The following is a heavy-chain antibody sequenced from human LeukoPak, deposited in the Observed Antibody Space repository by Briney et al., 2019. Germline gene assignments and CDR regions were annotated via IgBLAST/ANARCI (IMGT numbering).Heavy chain of an antibody. J-gene: IGHJ4*02. Sequence: PSETLSLTCAVSGYSISSGYYWGWIRPPPGKGLEWIGSTYHSGSTYYNPSLKSRVTISVDTSKNQFSLKLSSVTAADTAVYYCARDPSSYGHDYWGQGTLVTVSS. V-gene: IGHV4-38-2*02. CDR2: TYHSGST. CDR1: GYSISSGYY. CDR3: ARDPSSYGHDY. D-gene: IGHD5-18*01.